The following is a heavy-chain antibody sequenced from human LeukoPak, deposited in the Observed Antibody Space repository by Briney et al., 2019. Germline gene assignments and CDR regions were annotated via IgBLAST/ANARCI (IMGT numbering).Heavy chain of an antibody. CDR1: GFTFSSYA. D-gene: IGHD2-2*01. CDR3: AKDHDALVPAAQFDY. CDR2: ISGSGGST. J-gene: IGHJ4*02. V-gene: IGHV3-23*01. Sequence: GGSXRXXCAASGFTFSSYAMSWVRQAPGKGLEWVSAISGSGGSTYYADSVKGRFTISRDNSNNTLSLQMTSLRAGDTAVYYCAKDHDALVPAAQFDYWGQGTLVTVSS.